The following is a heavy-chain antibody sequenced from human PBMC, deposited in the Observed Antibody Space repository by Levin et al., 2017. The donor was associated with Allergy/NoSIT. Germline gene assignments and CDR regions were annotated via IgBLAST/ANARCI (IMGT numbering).Heavy chain of an antibody. Sequence: GGSLRLSCATSGFTFRSYEMNWVRQAPGKGLEWVSYISSGASTIHYADSVKGRFTISRDNAKNALYLQMNSLRAEDTAVHYCARVLHSGWHWFDPWGQGTLVTVSS. V-gene: IGHV3-48*03. D-gene: IGHD6-19*01. CDR2: ISSGASTI. J-gene: IGHJ5*02. CDR1: GFTFRSYE. CDR3: ARVLHSGWHWFDP.